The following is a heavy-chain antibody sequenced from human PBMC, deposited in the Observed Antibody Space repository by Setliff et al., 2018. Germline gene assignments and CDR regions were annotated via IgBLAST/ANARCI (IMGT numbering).Heavy chain of an antibody. V-gene: IGHV3-23*01. CDR1: GGSISSGSYY. CDR3: AKLRTPGTGYYYYAMDV. Sequence: ETLSLTCTVSGGSISSGSYYWGWIRQPPGKGLEWVSAISRSGGSTYYADSVKGRFTISRDNSKNTLYLQMNSLRAEDTAVYYCAKLRTPGTGYYYYAMDVWGQGTTVTVSS. CDR2: ISRSGGST. J-gene: IGHJ6*02. D-gene: IGHD3-10*01.